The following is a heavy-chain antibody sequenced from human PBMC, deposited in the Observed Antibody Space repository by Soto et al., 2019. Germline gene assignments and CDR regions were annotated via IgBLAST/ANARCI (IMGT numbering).Heavy chain of an antibody. J-gene: IGHJ5*02. D-gene: IGHD2-2*01. V-gene: IGHV3-21*01. CDR1: GFTFSSYS. CDR2: ISSSSSYI. Sequence: AXGSLRLSCAASGFTFSSYSMNWVRQAPGKGLEWVSSISSSSSYIYYADSVKGRFTISRDNAKNSLYLQMNSLRAEDTAVYYCAREGIVVVPAWGQGTLVTVSS. CDR3: AREGIVVVPA.